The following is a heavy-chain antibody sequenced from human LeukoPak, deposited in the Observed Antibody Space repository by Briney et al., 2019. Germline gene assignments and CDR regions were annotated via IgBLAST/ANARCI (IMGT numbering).Heavy chain of an antibody. CDR1: GFIFSHYA. D-gene: IGHD5-18*01. V-gene: IGHV3-30*04. CDR3: ARDIQNVDTPIALDY. Sequence: GRSLRLSCAASGFIFSHYAMHWVRLAPGKGLEWVAVISYDGSNKYYADSVKGRFTISRDNSKNTLYLQMNSLRAEDTAMYYCARDIQNVDTPIALDYWGQGTLVTVSS. CDR2: ISYDGSNK. J-gene: IGHJ4*02.